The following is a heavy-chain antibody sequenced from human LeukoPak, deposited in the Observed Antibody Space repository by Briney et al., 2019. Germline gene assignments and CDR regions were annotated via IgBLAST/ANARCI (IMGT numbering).Heavy chain of an antibody. CDR2: ISGSGDST. D-gene: IGHD4-11*01. J-gene: IGHJ4*02. CDR1: GFTFSGFW. V-gene: IGHV3-23*01. Sequence: GGSLRLSCAASGFTFSGFWMSWVRQAPGKGLEWVSAISGSGDSTFNADSVKGRFTISRDNSKNTLYLQMNSLRAEDTALYYCATSTVAKYDYWGQGTLVAVSS. CDR3: ATSTVAKYDY.